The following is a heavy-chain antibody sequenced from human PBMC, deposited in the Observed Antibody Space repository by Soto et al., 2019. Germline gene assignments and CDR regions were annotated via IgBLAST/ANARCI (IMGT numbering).Heavy chain of an antibody. Sequence: QVQLVQSGAEVKKPRASVKVSCKASGYTFTSYGISWVRQAPGQGLEWMGWISAYNGNTNYAQKLQGRVTMTTDTSTSTAYLELRSLRSDDTAVYYCARFGSMTTVTNPVDYWGQGTLVTVSS. CDR2: ISAYNGNT. CDR3: ARFGSMTTVTNPVDY. V-gene: IGHV1-18*01. D-gene: IGHD4-17*01. J-gene: IGHJ4*02. CDR1: GYTFTSYG.